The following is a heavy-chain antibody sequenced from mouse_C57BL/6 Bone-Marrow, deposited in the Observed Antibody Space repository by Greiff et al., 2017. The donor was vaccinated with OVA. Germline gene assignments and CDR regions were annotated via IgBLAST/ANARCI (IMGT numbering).Heavy chain of an antibody. Sequence: EVQGVESGGDLVKPGGSLKLSCAASGFTFSSYGMSWVRQTPDKRLEWVATISSGGSYTYYPDSVKGRFTISRDNAKNTLYLQMSSLKSEDTAMYYCASTMVKVFDYWGQGTTLTVSS. CDR1: GFTFSSYG. CDR2: ISSGGSYT. J-gene: IGHJ2*01. D-gene: IGHD2-2*01. V-gene: IGHV5-6*01. CDR3: ASTMVKVFDY.